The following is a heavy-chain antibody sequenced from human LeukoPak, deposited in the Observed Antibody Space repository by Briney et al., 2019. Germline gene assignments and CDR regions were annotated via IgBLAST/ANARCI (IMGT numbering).Heavy chain of an antibody. CDR1: GFTFSSYA. V-gene: IGHV3-23*01. Sequence: HPGGSLRLSSAASGFTFSSYAMSWVRQAPGKGLEWVSAISGSGGSTYYADSVKGRFTISRDNSKNTLYLQMNSLRAEDTAVYYCAKGKTYYYDSSGYYYLDYWGQGTLVTVSS. CDR3: AKGKTYYYDSSGYYYLDY. D-gene: IGHD3-22*01. CDR2: ISGSGGST. J-gene: IGHJ4*02.